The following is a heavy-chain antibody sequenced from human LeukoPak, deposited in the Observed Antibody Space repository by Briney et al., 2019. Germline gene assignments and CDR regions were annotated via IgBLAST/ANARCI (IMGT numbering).Heavy chain of an antibody. V-gene: IGHV1-69*13. CDR2: IIPIFGTA. CDR3: ARGPPLTATILGNWFDP. CDR1: GGTFSSYA. D-gene: IGHD3-9*01. J-gene: IGHJ5*02. Sequence: ASVKVSCKASGGTFSSYAISWVRQAPGQGLEWMGGIIPIFGTANYARKFRGRVTITADESTSTAYMELSSLRSEDTAVYYCARGPPLTATILGNWFDPWGQGTLVTVSS.